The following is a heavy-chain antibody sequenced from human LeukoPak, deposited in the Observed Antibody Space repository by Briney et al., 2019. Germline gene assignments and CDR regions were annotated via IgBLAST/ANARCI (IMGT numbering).Heavy chain of an antibody. D-gene: IGHD3-16*02. Sequence: PSGSLTLSCAASGFSFRSYGMHWVRQAPGKGLEWVAVISFDGSHKDYADSVKGRFTISRDNSKGTLYLEMDYLTPDDTAVYYCAKDGGPPDYVWGTYRYTNSFDPWGQGTLDSVSS. CDR2: ISFDGSHK. V-gene: IGHV3-30*18. CDR1: GFSFRSYG. CDR3: AKDGGPPDYVWGTYRYTNSFDP. J-gene: IGHJ5*02.